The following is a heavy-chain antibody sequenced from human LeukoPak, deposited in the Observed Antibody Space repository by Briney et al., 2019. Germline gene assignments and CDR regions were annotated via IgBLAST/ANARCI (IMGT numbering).Heavy chain of an antibody. D-gene: IGHD3-10*02. CDR3: ARSLMSDFDY. CDR1: GYSISSGYY. Sequence: PSETLSLTCTVSGYSISSGYYWGWIRQPPGKGLEWIGSIYYSGSTYYNPSLKSRVTISVDTSKNQFSLKLSSVTAADTAVYYYARSLMSDFDYWGQGTLVTVSS. CDR2: IYYSGST. J-gene: IGHJ4*02. V-gene: IGHV4-38-2*02.